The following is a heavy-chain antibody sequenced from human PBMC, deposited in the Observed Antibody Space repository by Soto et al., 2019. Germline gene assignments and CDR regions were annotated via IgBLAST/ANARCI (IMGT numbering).Heavy chain of an antibody. Sequence: QVHLVQSGAEVRKPGASVTVSCKASGSTFTTYGIIWVRPAPGQHLEWLGWISARNGDTNYAQGSQGRVTLTTDAAPSTAYMERMKLRSDDTAVYFCARGQLLPHPAADFWGQGTLVNVSS. D-gene: IGHD2-2*01. CDR2: ISARNGDT. CDR3: ARGQLLPHPAADF. CDR1: GSTFTTYG. J-gene: IGHJ4*02. V-gene: IGHV1-18*04.